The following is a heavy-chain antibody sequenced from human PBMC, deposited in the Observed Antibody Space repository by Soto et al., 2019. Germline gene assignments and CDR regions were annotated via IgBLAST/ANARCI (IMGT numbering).Heavy chain of an antibody. CDR3: ARDTGDGTFDF. V-gene: IGHV1-3*01. CDR1: GYTFSSYA. Sequence: GASVKVSCKASGYTFSSYAMHWVRQAPGQGLEWMGWINAGYGNTKSSQKFQDGVTISRDTSASTAYMELTSLRSEDTAVYYCARDTGDGTFDFWGQGTLVTVSS. J-gene: IGHJ4*02. CDR2: INAGYGNT. D-gene: IGHD7-27*01.